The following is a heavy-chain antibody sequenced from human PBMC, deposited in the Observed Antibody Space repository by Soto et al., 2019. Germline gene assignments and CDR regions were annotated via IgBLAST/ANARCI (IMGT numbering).Heavy chain of an antibody. D-gene: IGHD6-19*01. J-gene: IGHJ4*02. V-gene: IGHV3-30-3*01. CDR3: ARDGGSGGGGGDY. CDR2: ISYDGSNK. CDR1: GFTFSSYA. Sequence: GGSLRLSCAASGFTFSSYAMHWVRQAPGKGLEWVAVISYDGSNKYYADSVKGRFTISRGNSKNTLYLQMNSLRAEDTAVYYCARDGGSGGGGGDYWGQGTLVTVCS.